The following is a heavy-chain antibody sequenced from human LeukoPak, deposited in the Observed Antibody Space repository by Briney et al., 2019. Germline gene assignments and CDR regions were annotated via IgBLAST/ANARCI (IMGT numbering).Heavy chain of an antibody. D-gene: IGHD6-19*01. CDR1: GLTLSTYL. CDR2: ISTNGSKP. Sequence: GSLRLSCAASGLTLSTYLIHTGSHTPRRGPERVSVISTNGSKPDSLESVKGPFSVSTDNSNTTLYLQINRLKAEDTAVYFCAKNPISGPQKHYYYGLDVWGQATSVSVCS. CDR3: AKNPISGPQKHYYYGLDV. V-gene: IGHV3-30*18. J-gene: IGHJ6*02.